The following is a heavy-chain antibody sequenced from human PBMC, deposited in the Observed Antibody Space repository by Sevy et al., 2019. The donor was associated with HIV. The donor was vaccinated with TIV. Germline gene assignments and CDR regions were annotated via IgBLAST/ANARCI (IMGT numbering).Heavy chain of an antibody. CDR1: GFTFSNAW. V-gene: IGHV3-15*07. J-gene: IGHJ4*02. Sequence: GGSLRLSCVASGFTFSNAWMNWVRQAPGKGLEWVGRIKSKTDGGTTDDAAPVKGRFTISRDDSKNTLYLQMNSLKTEDTAVYYCTTDGGGYNYGYSFDYWGQGTLVTVSS. CDR2: IKSKTDGGTT. CDR3: TTDGGGYNYGYSFDY. D-gene: IGHD5-18*01.